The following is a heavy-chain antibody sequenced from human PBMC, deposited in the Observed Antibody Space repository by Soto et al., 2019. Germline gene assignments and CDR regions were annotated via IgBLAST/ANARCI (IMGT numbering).Heavy chain of an antibody. Sequence: QVQLVQSGAEVKKPGSSVKVSCKASGGTFSSYAISWVRQAPGQGLEWMGGIIPIFGTANYAQKFQGRVTITADESTSTAYMEPSSLRSEDTAVYYCARVRRYCTNDVCRGGSLDYWGQGTLVTVSS. CDR1: GGTFSSYA. D-gene: IGHD2-8*01. J-gene: IGHJ4*02. V-gene: IGHV1-69*01. CDR2: IIPIFGTA. CDR3: ARVRRYCTNDVCRGGSLDY.